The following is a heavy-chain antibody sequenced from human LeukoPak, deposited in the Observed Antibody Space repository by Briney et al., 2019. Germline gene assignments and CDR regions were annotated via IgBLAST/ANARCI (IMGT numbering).Heavy chain of an antibody. CDR3: ASSGSYRFDY. D-gene: IGHD1-26*01. CDR2: ITASGIAM. J-gene: IGHJ4*02. Sequence: GGSLRLSCAASGFTFSSYSMNWVRQAPGKGLEWVSHITASGIAMFYADSVKGRFTISRDNAKNSLYLQMNSLRDEDTAVYYCASSGSYRFDYWGQGTLVTVSS. CDR1: GFTFSSYS. V-gene: IGHV3-48*02.